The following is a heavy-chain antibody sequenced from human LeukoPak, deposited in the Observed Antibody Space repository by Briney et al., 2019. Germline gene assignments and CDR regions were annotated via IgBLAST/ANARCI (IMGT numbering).Heavy chain of an antibody. CDR2: IYYSRST. D-gene: IGHD6-13*01. J-gene: IGHJ1*01. CDR1: GGSISSYY. Sequence: SGTLSLTCTVSGGSISSYYWSWIRQPPGKGLEWIGYIYYSRSTNYNPSLKSRVTISVDTSKNQFSLKLSSVTAADTAVYYCARSTEDIAAAGSLQHWGQGTLVTVSS. V-gene: IGHV4-59*01. CDR3: ARSTEDIAAAGSLQH.